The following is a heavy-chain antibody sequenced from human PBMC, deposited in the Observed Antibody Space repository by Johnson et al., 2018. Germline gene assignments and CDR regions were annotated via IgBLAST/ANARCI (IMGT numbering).Heavy chain of an antibody. CDR2: ISWNSGSI. D-gene: IGHD3-3*01. CDR3: ARSALDDAFDI. CDR1: GFTFDDYA. J-gene: IGHJ3*02. V-gene: IGHV3-9*03. Sequence: VQLVESGGGLVQPGRSLRLSCAASGFTFDDYALHWVRQAPGKGLEWVSGISWNSGSIGYADSVKGRFTISRDNAKTSLYPQMNSLRAEDMAVYYCARSALDDAFDIWGQGTMVTVSS.